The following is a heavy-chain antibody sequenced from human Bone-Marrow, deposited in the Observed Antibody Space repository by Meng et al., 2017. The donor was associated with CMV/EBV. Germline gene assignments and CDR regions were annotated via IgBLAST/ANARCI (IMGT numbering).Heavy chain of an antibody. V-gene: IGHV3-30-3*01. CDR3: ARDKSSSGWPPDY. J-gene: IGHJ4*02. CDR1: GFTFSSYA. D-gene: IGHD6-19*01. Sequence: GESLKISCAASGFTFSSYAMHWVRQAPGKGLEWVAVISYDGSNKYYADSGKGRFTISRDNSKNTLYLQMNSLRAEDTAVYYCARDKSSSGWPPDYWGQGTLVTVSS. CDR2: ISYDGSNK.